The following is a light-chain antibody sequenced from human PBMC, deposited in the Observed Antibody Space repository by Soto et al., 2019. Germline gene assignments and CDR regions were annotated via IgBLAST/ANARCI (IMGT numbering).Light chain of an antibody. CDR1: SSDIGGFNF. V-gene: IGLV2-8*01. Sequence: QSALTQPPSASGSPGQSVTISCTGTSSDIGGFNFVSWYQQHPGKAPKLMIYGVSKRPSGVPDRFSGSKSVNTASLTVSGLQTEDEADYYCASYAGSDNVIFGGGTKVTVL. CDR2: GVS. CDR3: ASYAGSDNVI. J-gene: IGLJ2*01.